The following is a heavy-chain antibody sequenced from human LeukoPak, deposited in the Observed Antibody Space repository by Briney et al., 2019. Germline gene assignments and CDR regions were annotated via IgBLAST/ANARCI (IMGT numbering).Heavy chain of an antibody. V-gene: IGHV3-30*04. CDR2: RSYDGSNK. CDR1: GFTFSSYA. D-gene: IGHD3-9*01. Sequence: PARTLSLSCAASGFTFSSYAMHWVCKAPGKGMELVAVRSYDGSNKYYADSVTGRFTISSDNSKNTLYLQMNSLRPEDTAVYYCARERYHCDCFGFADYWGQGTRVSVSS. J-gene: IGHJ4*02. CDR3: ARERYHCDCFGFADY.